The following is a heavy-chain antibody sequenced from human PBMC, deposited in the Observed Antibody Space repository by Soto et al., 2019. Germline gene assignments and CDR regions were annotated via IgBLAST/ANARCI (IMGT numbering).Heavy chain of an antibody. CDR2: IKSKTDGGTT. D-gene: IGHD3-22*01. V-gene: IGHV3-15*01. CDR1: GFTFSNAW. Sequence: PGGSLRLSCAASGFTFSNAWMSWVRQAPGKGMEWVGRIKSKTDGGTTDYAAPVKGRFTISRDDSKNTLYLQMNSLKTEDTAVYYCTTETYYYDSSGYTLYYYGMDVWGQGTRVTVS. J-gene: IGHJ6*02. CDR3: TTETYYYDSSGYTLYYYGMDV.